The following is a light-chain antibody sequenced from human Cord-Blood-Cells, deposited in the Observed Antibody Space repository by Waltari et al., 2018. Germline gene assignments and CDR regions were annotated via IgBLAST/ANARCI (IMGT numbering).Light chain of an antibody. V-gene: IGKV3-20*01. CDR1: QSVSSSY. J-gene: IGKJ4*01. CDR3: QQYGSSPLT. Sequence: EVVLTPSPGTLSLSPGERATLHCRASQSVSSSYFAWYQQKPGQAPRLLIYGASSRATGIPDRFSGSGSGTDFTLTISRLEPEDFAVYYCQQYGSSPLTFGGGTKVEIK. CDR2: GAS.